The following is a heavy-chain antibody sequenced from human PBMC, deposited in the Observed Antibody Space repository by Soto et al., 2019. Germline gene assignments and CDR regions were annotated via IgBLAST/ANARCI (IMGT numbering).Heavy chain of an antibody. Sequence: SETLSLTCTVSGGSISSGDYYWSWIRQPPGKGLEWIGYIYYSGSTYYNPSLKSRVTISVDTSKNQFSLKLSSVTAADTAVYYCASSRRTYYDFWSGYIHDYWGQGTLVTVSS. CDR2: IYYSGST. CDR3: ASSRRTYYDFWSGYIHDY. V-gene: IGHV4-30-4*01. J-gene: IGHJ4*02. CDR1: GGSISSGDYY. D-gene: IGHD3-3*01.